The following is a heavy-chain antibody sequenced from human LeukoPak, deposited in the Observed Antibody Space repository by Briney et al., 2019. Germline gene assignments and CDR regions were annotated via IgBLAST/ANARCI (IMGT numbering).Heavy chain of an antibody. V-gene: IGHV3-66*01. CDR3: ARDRYYDSSGYYDY. J-gene: IGHJ4*02. Sequence: GGSLRLSCAASGFTVSSNYMSWIRQAPGKGLDWVSVIYSGGSTYYADSVKGRLTISSDNSKNTLYLQMNSLRAEDTAVYYCARDRYYDSSGYYDYWGQGTLVTVSS. CDR2: IYSGGST. CDR1: GFTVSSNY. D-gene: IGHD3-22*01.